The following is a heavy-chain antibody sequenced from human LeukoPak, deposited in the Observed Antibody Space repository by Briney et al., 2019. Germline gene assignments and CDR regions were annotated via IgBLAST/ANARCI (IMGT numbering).Heavy chain of an antibody. CDR2: MNPNSGNT. Sequence: ASVKVSCKASGYTFTSYDINWVRQATGQGLEWMGWMNPNSGNTGYAQKFQGRVTMTRNTSISTAYMELSSLRSEDTAVYYCARGRDSGTYYYDSSGYYGRNDAFDIWGQGTMVTVSS. CDR3: ARGRDSGTYYYDSSGYYGRNDAFDI. J-gene: IGHJ3*02. CDR1: GYTFTSYD. D-gene: IGHD3-22*01. V-gene: IGHV1-8*01.